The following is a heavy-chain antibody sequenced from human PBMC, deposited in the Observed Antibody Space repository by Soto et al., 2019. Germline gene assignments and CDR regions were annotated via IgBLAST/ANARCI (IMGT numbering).Heavy chain of an antibody. CDR3: AREDRDGYNFDY. V-gene: IGHV1-69*06. D-gene: IGHD5-12*01. Sequence: QVQLVQSGAEVKKPGSSVKVSCKASGGTFSSYAIIWVRQAPGQGIEWMGGIIPIFGTANYAQKFQGRVTITADKSTSTAYMELSSLRSEDTAVYYCAREDRDGYNFDYWGQGTLVTVSS. CDR1: GGTFSSYA. CDR2: IIPIFGTA. J-gene: IGHJ4*02.